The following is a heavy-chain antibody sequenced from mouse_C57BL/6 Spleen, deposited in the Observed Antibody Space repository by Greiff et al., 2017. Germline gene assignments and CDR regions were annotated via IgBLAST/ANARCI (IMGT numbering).Heavy chain of an antibody. CDR1: GFNITDYY. Sequence: VHVKQSGAELVKPGASVKLSCTASGFNITDYYMHWVKQRTEQGLEWIGRIDPEDGETKYAPKFQGKATITADASSNTAYLQRSSLTSEDTAVYYCFYYDYEKAYWGQGTLVTVSA. CDR2: IDPEDGET. J-gene: IGHJ3*01. D-gene: IGHD2-4*01. CDR3: FYYDYEKAY. V-gene: IGHV14-2*01.